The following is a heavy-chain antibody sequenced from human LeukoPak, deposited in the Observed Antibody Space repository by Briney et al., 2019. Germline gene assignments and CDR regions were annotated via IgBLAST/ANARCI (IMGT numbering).Heavy chain of an antibody. CDR3: SRRSGTYTWYLDV. J-gene: IGHJ2*01. V-gene: IGHV4/OR15-8*02. CDR2: VSHSGYT. CDR1: GDSVVNGDW. D-gene: IGHD3-10*01. Sequence: SETLSLTCDVSGDSVVNGDWWTWVRQPPGKGLEWIGEVSHSGYTNYNPSLESRVAISIDKSNNHFSLTLRSVSAADTAVYFRSRRSGTYTWYLDVWGRGTLVTVSS.